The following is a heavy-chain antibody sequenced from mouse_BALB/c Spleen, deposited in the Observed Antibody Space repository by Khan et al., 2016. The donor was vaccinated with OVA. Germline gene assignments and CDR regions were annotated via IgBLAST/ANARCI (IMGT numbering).Heavy chain of an antibody. D-gene: IGHD2-14*01. CDR2: VNPNTGNT. V-gene: IGHV1-26*01. CDR1: GYSFTNYY. J-gene: IGHJ3*01. Sequence: VQLQQSGPDLVKPGASVKMSCKASGYSFTNYYVNWVKQSPGKSLECIGRVNPNTGNTNYNQKFKGKAILIVDTSSSTAYMELRGLTSEDSAVYYCARGYDFFAYWGQGTLVTVSA. CDR3: ARGYDFFAY.